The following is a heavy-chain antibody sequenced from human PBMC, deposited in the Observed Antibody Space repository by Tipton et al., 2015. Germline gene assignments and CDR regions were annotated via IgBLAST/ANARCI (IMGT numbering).Heavy chain of an antibody. J-gene: IGHJ4*02. Sequence: SLRLSCAASGFIFSNYGLHWVRQAPGKGLEWVAVIWYDGRNKYYADSVKGRFTISRDTSKNMLYLEMNSLRAEDTAVYYCARARGRHGGLFDSWGQGTLVTVSS. CDR2: IWYDGRNK. V-gene: IGHV3-33*01. D-gene: IGHD4-23*01. CDR1: GFIFSNYG. CDR3: ARARGRHGGLFDS.